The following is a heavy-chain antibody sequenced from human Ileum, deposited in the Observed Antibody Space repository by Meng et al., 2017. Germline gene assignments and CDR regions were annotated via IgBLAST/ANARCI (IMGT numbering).Heavy chain of an antibody. Sequence: QVQRVQAGGGVKKPGSSVKVSCKASGGTFSSYAISWVRQAPGQGLEWMGGIIPIFGTANYAQKFQGRVTITTDESTSTAYMELSSLRSEDTAVYYCARSPRSCRIQLWFDYWGQGTLVTVSS. CDR1: GGTFSSYA. V-gene: IGHV1-69*05. CDR3: ARSPRSCRIQLWFDY. D-gene: IGHD5-18*01. CDR2: IIPIFGTA. J-gene: IGHJ5*01.